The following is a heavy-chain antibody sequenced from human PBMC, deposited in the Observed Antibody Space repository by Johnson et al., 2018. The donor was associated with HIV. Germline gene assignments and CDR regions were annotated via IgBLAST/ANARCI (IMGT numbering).Heavy chain of an antibody. Sequence: EVQLVESGGGVVQPGGSLRLSCAGSGFTFISYDMHWVRQATGKGLEWVSAIGTAGDTYYPGSVKGRFTISREDAKSSLYLQMNSLRAGDTAVYYCARGMYYNFWSGYGIRWDALDIWGQGTMVTVSS. D-gene: IGHD3-3*01. V-gene: IGHV3-13*01. CDR3: ARGMYYNFWSGYGIRWDALDI. J-gene: IGHJ3*02. CDR1: GFTFISYD. CDR2: IGTAGDT.